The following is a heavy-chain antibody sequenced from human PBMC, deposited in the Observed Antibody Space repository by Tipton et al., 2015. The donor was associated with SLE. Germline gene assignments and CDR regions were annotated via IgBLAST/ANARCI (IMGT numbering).Heavy chain of an antibody. CDR2: MYYSGST. CDR1: GVSISIYY. J-gene: IGHJ3*02. CDR3: ARVYSGSYYKAFDI. V-gene: IGHV4-59*08. D-gene: IGHD1-26*01. Sequence: TLSLTCTVSGVSISIYYWSWIRQPPGKGLEWIGYMYYSGSTTYNPSLKSRVTISVDTSRNQFSLNLSSATAADTAVYYCARVYSGSYYKAFDIWGQGTMVTVSS.